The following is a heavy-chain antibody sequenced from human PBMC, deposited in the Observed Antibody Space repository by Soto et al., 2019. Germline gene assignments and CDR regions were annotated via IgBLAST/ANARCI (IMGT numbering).Heavy chain of an antibody. CDR2: IGPYKGGT. V-gene: IGHV1-18*04. D-gene: IGHD2-8*02. CDR1: GYSFVSHG. Sequence: GASVKVSCKASGYSFVSHGISWVRQAPGQGLEWMAWIGPYKGGTIYAQKFQGRVTVTADTSTSFAYMQLRNLGPADTAVYYCARDVQYLWAYATRGYDFWGQGTLVTVSS. J-gene: IGHJ4*02. CDR3: ARDVQYLWAYATRGYDF.